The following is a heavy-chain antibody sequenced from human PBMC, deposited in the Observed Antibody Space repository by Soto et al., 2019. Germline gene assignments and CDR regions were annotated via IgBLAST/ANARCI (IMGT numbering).Heavy chain of an antibody. V-gene: IGHV3-73*01. D-gene: IGHD5-12*01. CDR2: IRSKTNTYAA. Sequence: GGSLSLSCAASGFDFSDSAIHWVRQASGKGLEWVGRIRSKTNTYAATYAASVRGRFTFSRDDSKNTAFLQMNSLRTEDTAVYYCTRPSFNSGYDFQIPNGLDVWGQGTTVTVSS. J-gene: IGHJ6*02. CDR3: TRPSFNSGYDFQIPNGLDV. CDR1: GFDFSDSA.